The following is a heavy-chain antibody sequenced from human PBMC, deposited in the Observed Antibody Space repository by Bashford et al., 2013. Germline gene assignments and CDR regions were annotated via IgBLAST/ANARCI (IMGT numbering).Heavy chain of an antibody. CDR3: AKDRDDYGDPECFDI. D-gene: IGHD4-17*01. CDR2: IYSGGST. CDR1: GFTVSSNY. J-gene: IGHJ3*02. Sequence: GSLRLSCAASGFTVSSNYMSWVRQAPGKGLEWVSVIYSGGSTYYADSVKGRFTISRDNSKNTLYLQMNSLRAEDTAVYYCAKDRDDYGDPECFDIWGLGTMVTVSS. V-gene: IGHV3-53*01.